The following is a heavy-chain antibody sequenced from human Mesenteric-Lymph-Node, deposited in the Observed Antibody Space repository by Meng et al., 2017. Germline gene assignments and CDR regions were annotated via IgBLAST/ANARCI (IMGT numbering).Heavy chain of an antibody. CDR2: INLVSGDT. D-gene: IGHD3-10*01. V-gene: IGHV1-2*07. Sequence: ASVKVSCKASGYTFTGYYMHWVRQAPGQGLEWMGWINLVSGDTSYAHKFQGRVIMTRDTSMSTAYMELSNLQSDDSAVYYCARDWYGPGTFYSYYFDSWGQGTLVTVSS. CDR1: GYTFTGYY. CDR3: ARDWYGPGTFYSYYFDS. J-gene: IGHJ4*02.